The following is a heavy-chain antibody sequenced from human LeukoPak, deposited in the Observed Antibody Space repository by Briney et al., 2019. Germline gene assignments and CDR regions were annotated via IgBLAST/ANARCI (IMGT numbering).Heavy chain of an antibody. CDR2: ICPGDSDT. V-gene: IGHV5-51*03. D-gene: IGHD1-26*01. J-gene: IGHJ4*02. Sequence: PGESLKISCKGSGYIFTNYWIAWVRQMPGQGLECMGIICPGDSDTRYSPSFQGQVTISADKSISTAYLQWTSLKASDTAVYYCARRAYSISDKTCDFWGQRSLVTVSP. CDR1: GYIFTNYW. CDR3: ARRAYSISDKTCDF.